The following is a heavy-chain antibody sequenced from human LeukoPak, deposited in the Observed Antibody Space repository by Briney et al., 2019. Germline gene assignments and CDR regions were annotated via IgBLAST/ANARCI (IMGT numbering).Heavy chain of an antibody. CDR2: IIPIFGTA. CDR1: GGTFSSYA. V-gene: IGHV1-69*06. D-gene: IGHD3-22*01. CDR3: ARDSVRPGSSGYILDY. Sequence: SVKVSCKASGGTFSSYAISWVRQAPGQGLEWMGGIIPIFGTANYAQKFQGRVTITADKSTSTAYMELSSLRAEDTAVYYCARDSVRPGSSGYILDYWGQGTLVTVSS. J-gene: IGHJ4*02.